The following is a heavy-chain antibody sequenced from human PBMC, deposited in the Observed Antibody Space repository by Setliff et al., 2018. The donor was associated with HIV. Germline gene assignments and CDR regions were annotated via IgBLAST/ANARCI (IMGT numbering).Heavy chain of an antibody. D-gene: IGHD6-6*01. Sequence: LSLTCTVSGGSINSGSYYWSWIRQPAGKGLEWIGHIYTSGSTNYNPSLKSRVTIPVDTSKNHFSLRLSSVTAAGTAVYYCARVFTAGRREYYFDLWGQGTLVTVSS. CDR2: IYTSGST. CDR3: ARVFTAGRREYYFDL. V-gene: IGHV4-61*09. J-gene: IGHJ4*02. CDR1: GGSINSGSYY.